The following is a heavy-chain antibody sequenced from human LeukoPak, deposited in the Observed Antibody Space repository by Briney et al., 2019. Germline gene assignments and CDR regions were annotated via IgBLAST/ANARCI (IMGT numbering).Heavy chain of an antibody. CDR2: INSDGSST. D-gene: IGHD3-9*01. CDR1: GFAFSNNW. Sequence: GGSLRLSCAASGFAFSNNWMHWVRRAPGKGLLWVSRINSDGSSTSYADSVKARFTISRDNAKNTLYLQMNSLRAEDTALYYCASSDWYAAFDIWGQGTMVTVSS. V-gene: IGHV3-74*01. CDR3: ASSDWYAAFDI. J-gene: IGHJ3*02.